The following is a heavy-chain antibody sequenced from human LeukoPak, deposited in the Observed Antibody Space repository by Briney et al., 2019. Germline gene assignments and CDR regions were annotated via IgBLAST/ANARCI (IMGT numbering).Heavy chain of an antibody. D-gene: IGHD2-2*01. CDR2: ISFDGSNK. J-gene: IGHJ5*02. CDR1: GFTFSSYA. CDR3: AREGRNYRLPGRWFDP. V-gene: IGHV3-30-3*01. Sequence: GGSLRLSCAASGFTFSSYAMNWVRQAPGKGLEWVAVISFDGSNKYYADSVKGRFTISRDNSKNTLYLQMNSLRAEDTAVYYCAREGRNYRLPGRWFDPWGQGTLVTASS.